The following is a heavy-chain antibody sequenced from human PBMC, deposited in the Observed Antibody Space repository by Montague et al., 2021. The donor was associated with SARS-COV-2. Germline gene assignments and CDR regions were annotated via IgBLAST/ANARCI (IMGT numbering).Heavy chain of an antibody. Sequence: SETLSLTCNVAGGSMSGYNWSWIRQPPGKGLQWIGSMYNSENTSYNPSLKSRVTISVDTSKKQFSLRLSSVTAAGTAVYFCARGINSAGSYYYHLDVWGQGTTVTVS. J-gene: IGHJ6*02. D-gene: IGHD2-21*01. CDR1: GGSMSGYN. CDR3: ARGINSAGSYYYHLDV. V-gene: IGHV4-59*01. CDR2: MYNSENT.